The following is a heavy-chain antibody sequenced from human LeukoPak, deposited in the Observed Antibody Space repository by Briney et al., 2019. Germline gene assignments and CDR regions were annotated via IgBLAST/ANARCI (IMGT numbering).Heavy chain of an antibody. V-gene: IGHV3-20*04. D-gene: IGHD3-3*01. J-gene: IGHJ4*02. CDR3: ARDRGVVIRY. Sequence: PGRSLRLSCAASGFTFDDCGMSWVRQAPGKGLEWVSGINWNGGSTGYADSVKGRFTISRDNAKNSLYLQMNSLRAEDTAVHYCARDRGVVIRYWGQGTLVTVSS. CDR1: GFTFDDCG. CDR2: INWNGGST.